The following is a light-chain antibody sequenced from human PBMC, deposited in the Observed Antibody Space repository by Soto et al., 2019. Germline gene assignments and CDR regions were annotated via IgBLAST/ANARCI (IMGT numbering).Light chain of an antibody. CDR2: GAS. V-gene: IGKV3D-15*01. CDR1: QSVNTN. Sequence: EVVMTQSPGILSVSPGDTATLSCGTSQSVNTNLAWYQQKPGQAPRLLIYGASTRATGIPARFSGSGSGTEFTLTITYLRPEDSAVYFCQQYHDWVTFGGGTKVDIK. J-gene: IGKJ4*01. CDR3: QQYHDWVT.